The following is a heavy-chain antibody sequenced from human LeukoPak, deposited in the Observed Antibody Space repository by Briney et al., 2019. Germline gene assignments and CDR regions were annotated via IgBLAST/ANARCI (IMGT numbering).Heavy chain of an antibody. Sequence: SGTLSLTCAVSGGSISSSNWWSWVRQPPGKGLEWIGEIYHSGSTNYNPSLESRVTISVDTSKNQFSLKLSSVTAADTAVYYCARDFYYGSGSQYYFDCWGQGTLVTVSS. J-gene: IGHJ4*02. CDR3: ARDFYYGSGSQYYFDC. D-gene: IGHD3-10*01. CDR1: GGSISSSNW. V-gene: IGHV4-4*02. CDR2: IYHSGST.